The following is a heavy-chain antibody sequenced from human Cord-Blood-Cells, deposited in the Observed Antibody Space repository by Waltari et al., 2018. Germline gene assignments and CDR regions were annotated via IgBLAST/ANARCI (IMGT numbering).Heavy chain of an antibody. J-gene: IGHJ6*02. Sequence: QVQLQESGPGLVKPSETLSLTCTVSGGSVSSGSYYWRWIRQPPGKGLEWIGYIYYSGSTNYNPSLKSRVTISVDTSKNQFSLKLSSVTAADTAVYYCAREVGYYYYYGMDVWGQGTTVTVSS. CDR3: AREVGYYYYYGMDV. CDR1: GGSVSSGSYY. D-gene: IGHD1-26*01. V-gene: IGHV4-61*01. CDR2: IYYSGST.